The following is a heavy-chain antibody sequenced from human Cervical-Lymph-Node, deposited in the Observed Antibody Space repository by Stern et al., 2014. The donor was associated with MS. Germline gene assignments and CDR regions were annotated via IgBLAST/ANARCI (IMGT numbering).Heavy chain of an antibody. CDR3: TKDSGSFSIDY. Sequence: QMQLVQSGAEVKKPGASLKVSCQASGFTFTSYYIHWVRQAPGQGLEWMGIINPSGDPTTYAQMLQGRVTMTRDTSTSTVYMELSSLRSDDTAMYYCTKDSGSFSIDYWGQGTLVTVSS. CDR2: INPSGDPT. CDR1: GFTFTSYY. D-gene: IGHD1-26*01. V-gene: IGHV1-46*03. J-gene: IGHJ4*02.